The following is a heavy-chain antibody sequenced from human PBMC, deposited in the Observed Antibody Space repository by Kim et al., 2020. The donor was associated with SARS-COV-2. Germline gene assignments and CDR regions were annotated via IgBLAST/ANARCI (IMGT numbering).Heavy chain of an antibody. CDR2: IYHSGST. CDR1: GGSISSSNW. J-gene: IGHJ4*02. CDR3: ARDRRPGYYDSSGYYDY. D-gene: IGHD3-22*01. Sequence: SETLSLTCAVSGGSISSSNWWSWVRQPPGKGLEWIGEIYHSGSTNYNPSLKSRVTISVDKSKNQFSLKLSSVTAADTAVYYCARDRRPGYYDSSGYYDYWGQGTLVTVSS. V-gene: IGHV4-4*02.